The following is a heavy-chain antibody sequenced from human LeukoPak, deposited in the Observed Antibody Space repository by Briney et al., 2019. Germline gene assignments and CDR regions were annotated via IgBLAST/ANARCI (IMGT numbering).Heavy chain of an antibody. CDR1: GFSFSTYE. CDR3: ARGDGYNFFDY. CDR2: ITGSGRTI. J-gene: IGHJ4*02. Sequence: PGGSLRLSCTASGFSFSTYEMNWVRQAPGKGLEWLSYITGSGRTIYYADSVKGRFTISRDNSENTLYLQMKSLRAEDTAVYYCARGDGYNFFDYWDQGTLVTVSS. D-gene: IGHD5-24*01. V-gene: IGHV3-48*03.